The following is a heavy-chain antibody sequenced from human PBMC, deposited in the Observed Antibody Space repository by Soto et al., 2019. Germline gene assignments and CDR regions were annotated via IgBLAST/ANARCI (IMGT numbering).Heavy chain of an antibody. CDR1: GFTFRNYY. V-gene: IGHV3-74*01. J-gene: IGHJ1*01. CDR2: IDSNGRSP. Sequence: EVQLVESGGALVQPGGSLRLSCAASGFTFRNYYMHWVRQAPGKGLMWVARIDSNGRSPVYADSVKGRFTISRDNAENTQFLQMDSLAAEDTAVYYCAREQYTLNYAGYWGQGTQVTVS. D-gene: IGHD1-7*01. CDR3: AREQYTLNYAGY.